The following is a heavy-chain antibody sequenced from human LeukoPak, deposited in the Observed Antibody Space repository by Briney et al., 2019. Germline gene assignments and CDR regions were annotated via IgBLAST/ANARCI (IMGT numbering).Heavy chain of an antibody. V-gene: IGHV4-34*01. Sequence: SETLSLTCAVYGGSFSGYYWSWICQPPGKGLEWIGEINHSGSTNYNPSLKSRVTISVDTSKNQFSLKLSSVTAADTAVYYCARDSSGYYPDFWGQGTLVTVSS. D-gene: IGHD3-22*01. J-gene: IGHJ4*02. CDR1: GGSFSGYY. CDR2: INHSGST. CDR3: ARDSSGYYPDF.